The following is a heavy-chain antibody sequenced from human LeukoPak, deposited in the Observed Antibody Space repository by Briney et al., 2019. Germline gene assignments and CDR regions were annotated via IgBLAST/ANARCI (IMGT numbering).Heavy chain of an antibody. CDR3: AIIAVGGVDPFDS. CDR1: GGTFSDHA. CDR2: IIPLLGVR. Sequence: ASVKVSCKATGGTFSDHAVSWVRQAPGQGLEWMGRIIPLLGVRSYAQKFQDRVTVSADKSTSTAYMELSSLRSEDSALYYCAIIAVGGVDPFDSWGQGTLVTVSS. V-gene: IGHV1-69*04. J-gene: IGHJ4*02. D-gene: IGHD6-19*01.